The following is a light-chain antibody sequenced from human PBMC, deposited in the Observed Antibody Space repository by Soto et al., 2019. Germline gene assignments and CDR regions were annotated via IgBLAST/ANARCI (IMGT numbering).Light chain of an antibody. CDR3: LQDYDYPRT. CDR1: QSVSNNY. CDR2: GIS. Sequence: EIVLTQSPGTLSLSPGERATLSCRTSQSVSNNYLAWYQQHPGQPPRLLIYGISTRATGIPARFSGSGSGTEFSLTISSLQSEDFATYYCLQDYDYPRTFGQGTKVDIK. V-gene: IGKV3D-7*01. J-gene: IGKJ1*01.